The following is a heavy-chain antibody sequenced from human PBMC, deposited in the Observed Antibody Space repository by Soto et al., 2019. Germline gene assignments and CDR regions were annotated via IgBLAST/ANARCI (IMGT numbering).Heavy chain of an antibody. CDR2: INPNSGGT. J-gene: IGHJ5*02. CDR1: GYTFTGYY. Sequence: GASVKVSCKASGYTFTGYYMHWVRQAPGQGLEWMGWINPNSGGTNYAQKFQGWVTMTRDTSISTAYMELSRLRSDDTAVYYCARGVVITLAYNWFDPWGQGTLVTVSS. V-gene: IGHV1-2*04. CDR3: ARGVVITLAYNWFDP. D-gene: IGHD3-22*01.